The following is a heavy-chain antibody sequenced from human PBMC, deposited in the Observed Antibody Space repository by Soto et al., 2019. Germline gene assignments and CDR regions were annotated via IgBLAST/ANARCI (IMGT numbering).Heavy chain of an antibody. Sequence: GSLRLSCAASGFTFSSYSMNWVRQAPGKGLEWVSYISSSSSTIYYADSVKGRFTISRDNAKNSLYLQMNSLRDEDTAVYYCARDGITIFGVVISFDYWGQGTLVTVSS. V-gene: IGHV3-48*02. CDR2: ISSSSSTI. CDR1: GFTFSSYS. CDR3: ARDGITIFGVVISFDY. D-gene: IGHD3-3*01. J-gene: IGHJ4*02.